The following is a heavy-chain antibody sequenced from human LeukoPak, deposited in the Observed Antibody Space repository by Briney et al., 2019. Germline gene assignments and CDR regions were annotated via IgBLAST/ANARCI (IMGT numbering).Heavy chain of an antibody. V-gene: IGHV4-59*11. Sequence: SETLSLTCTVSGVSISNHYSSWIRQPPGQGLEWIGYIYSSGSTTYNPSLKSRVTISVDTSKNQFSLKLTSLTAADTAVYYCAKGGKGFPLGLRFDSWGQGTLVSVSS. CDR2: IYSSGST. D-gene: IGHD2-21*01. CDR3: AKGGKGFPLGLRFDS. CDR1: GVSISNHY. J-gene: IGHJ4*02.